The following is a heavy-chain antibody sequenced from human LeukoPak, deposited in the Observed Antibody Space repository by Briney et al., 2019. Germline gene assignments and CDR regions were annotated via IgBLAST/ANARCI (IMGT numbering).Heavy chain of an antibody. D-gene: IGHD6-13*01. CDR1: GNSFGDYY. CDR2: IYTSGST. J-gene: IGHJ4*02. V-gene: IGHV4-4*07. CDR3: ARVCLQLVRYYFDY. Sequence: PSETLSLTCTVSGNSFGDYYWSWIRQPAGKGLEWIGRIYTSGSTTYNPSLKSRVTISVDKSKNQFSLKLSSVTAADTAVYYCARVCLQLVRYYFDYWGQGTLVTVSS.